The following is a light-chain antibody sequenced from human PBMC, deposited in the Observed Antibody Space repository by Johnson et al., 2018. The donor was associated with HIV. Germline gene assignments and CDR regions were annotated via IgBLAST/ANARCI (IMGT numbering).Light chain of an antibody. CDR1: SSNIGNNY. V-gene: IGLV1-51*01. CDR3: GTWDTSMSDYYV. Sequence: QSVLTQPPSVSAAPGQKVTISCSGSSSNIGNNYVSWYQQLPGTAPKLLIYDNDKRPSGITDRFSGSKSGTSATLGITGLQSGDEADYYCGTWDTSMSDYYVFGTGTKVTVL. CDR2: DND. J-gene: IGLJ1*01.